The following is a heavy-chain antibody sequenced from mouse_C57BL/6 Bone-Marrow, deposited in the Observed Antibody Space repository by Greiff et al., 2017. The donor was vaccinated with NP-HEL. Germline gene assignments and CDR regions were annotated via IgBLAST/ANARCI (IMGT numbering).Heavy chain of an antibody. CDR2: ISDGGSYT. CDR1: GFTFSSYA. CDR3: AREDFITTVVALYYYAMDY. V-gene: IGHV5-4*01. J-gene: IGHJ4*01. Sequence: EVKLVESGGGLVKPGGSLKLSCAASGFTFSSYAMSWVRQTPEKRLEWVATISDGGSYTYYPDNVKGRFTISRDNAKNNLYLQMSHLKSEDTAMYYCAREDFITTVVALYYYAMDYWGQGTSVTVSS. D-gene: IGHD1-1*01.